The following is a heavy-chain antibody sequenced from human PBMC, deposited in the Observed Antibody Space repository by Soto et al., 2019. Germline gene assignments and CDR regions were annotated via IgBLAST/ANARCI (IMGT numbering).Heavy chain of an antibody. J-gene: IGHJ6*02. Sequence: LRLSCAASGFTVSSNYMSWVRQAPGKGLEWVSVIYSGGSTYYADSVKGRFTISRDNSKNTLYLQMNSLRAEDTAVYYCARDSRYDILTGYFGMDVWGQGTTVTVSS. CDR2: IYSGGST. D-gene: IGHD3-9*01. V-gene: IGHV3-53*01. CDR1: GFTVSSNY. CDR3: ARDSRYDILTGYFGMDV.